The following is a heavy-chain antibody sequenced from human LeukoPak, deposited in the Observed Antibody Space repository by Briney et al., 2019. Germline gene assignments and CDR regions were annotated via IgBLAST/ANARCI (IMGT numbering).Heavy chain of an antibody. D-gene: IGHD5-12*01. CDR3: ARGERGYSGYDGY. Sequence: PSETLSLTCTVSGGSIRSSSYYWGWIRQPPGKGLEWIGYIYYSGTTYYNPSLKSRVTISLDTSKNQFSLKLSSVTAADTAVYYCARGERGYSGYDGYWGQGTLVTVSS. V-gene: IGHV4-30-4*08. CDR2: IYYSGTT. CDR1: GGSIRSSSYY. J-gene: IGHJ4*02.